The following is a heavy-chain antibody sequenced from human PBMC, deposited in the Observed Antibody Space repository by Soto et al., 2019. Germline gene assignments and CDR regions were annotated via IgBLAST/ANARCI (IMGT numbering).Heavy chain of an antibody. J-gene: IGHJ6*02. D-gene: IGHD3-16*01. V-gene: IGHV3-33*01. CDR3: ARDEGDEYETHYYYGMDV. CDR1: GFTFSSYG. CDR2: IWYDGSNK. Sequence: QVQLVESGGGVVQPGRSLRLSCAASGFTFSSYGMHWVRQAPGKGLEWVAVIWYDGSNKYYADSVKGRFTISRDNSKNTLYLQMNSLRAEDTAVYYCARDEGDEYETHYYYGMDVWGQGTTVTVSS.